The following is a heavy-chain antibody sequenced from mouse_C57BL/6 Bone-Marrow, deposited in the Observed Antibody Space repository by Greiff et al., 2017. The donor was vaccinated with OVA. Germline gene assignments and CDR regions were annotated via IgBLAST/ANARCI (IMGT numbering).Heavy chain of an antibody. CDR1: GYTFTSYT. J-gene: IGHJ4*01. CDR2: INPSSGYT. D-gene: IGHD1-2*01. V-gene: IGHV1-4*01. Sequence: VQLQESGAELARPGASVKMSCKASGYTFTSYTMHWVKQRPGQGLEWIGYINPSSGYTKYNQKFKDKATLTADKSSSTAYMQLSSLTSEDSAVYYCARELRLLAMDYWGQGTSVTVSS. CDR3: ARELRLLAMDY.